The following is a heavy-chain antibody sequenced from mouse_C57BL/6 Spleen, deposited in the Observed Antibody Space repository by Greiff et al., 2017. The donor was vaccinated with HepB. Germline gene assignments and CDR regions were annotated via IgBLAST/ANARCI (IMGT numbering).Heavy chain of an antibody. CDR1: GYTFTSYW. CDR3: ARIGSSGSFAY. J-gene: IGHJ3*01. V-gene: IGHV1-52*01. CDR2: IDPSDSET. Sequence: QVQLQQSGAELVRPGSSVKLSCKASGYTFTSYWMHWVKQRPIQGLEWIGNIDPSDSETHYNQKFKDKATLTVDKSSSTAYMQLSSLTSEDSAVYYCARIGSSGSFAYWGQGTLVTVSA. D-gene: IGHD3-2*02.